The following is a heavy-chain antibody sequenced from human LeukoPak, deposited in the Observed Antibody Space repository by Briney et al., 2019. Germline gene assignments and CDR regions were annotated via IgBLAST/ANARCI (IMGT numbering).Heavy chain of an antibody. CDR3: ARGYCSGGSCYNAFDI. D-gene: IGHD2-15*01. J-gene: IGHJ3*02. CDR2: INPNSGGT. V-gene: IGHV1-2*02. Sequence: ASVKVSCKASGYTFTGYYMHWVRQAPGQGLEWMGWINPNSGGTNYAQKFQGRVTMTRDTSISTAYMELSRLRSDDTAVYYGARGYCSGGSCYNAFDIWGQGTMVTVSS. CDR1: GYTFTGYY.